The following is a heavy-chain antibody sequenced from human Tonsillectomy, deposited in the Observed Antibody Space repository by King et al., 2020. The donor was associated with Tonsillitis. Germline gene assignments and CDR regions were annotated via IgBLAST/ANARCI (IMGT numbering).Heavy chain of an antibody. V-gene: IGHV3-23*04. CDR1: GFIFSTYA. Sequence: VQLVESGGGLVQPGGSLRLSCAASGFIFSTYAMSWVRQAPGKGLEWVSTISGSGGGTYYADSVKGRFTISRDNSKNTLYLQMNSLRAEDTAVFYCAKDPRDTAMVTLFDYWGQGTLVTVSS. CDR2: ISGSGGGT. D-gene: IGHD5-18*01. CDR3: AKDPRDTAMVTLFDY. J-gene: IGHJ4*02.